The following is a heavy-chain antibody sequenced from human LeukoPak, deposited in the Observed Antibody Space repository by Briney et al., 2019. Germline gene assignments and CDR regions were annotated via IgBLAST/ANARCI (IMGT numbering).Heavy chain of an antibody. V-gene: IGHV4-34*01. CDR2: ISYAGNTHTGST. CDR1: GGSFSSYS. D-gene: IGHD1-14*01. CDR3: ARGFSGFWEFDS. J-gene: IGHJ4*02. Sequence: SETLSLTCDVSGGSFSSYSWNWIRQPPGKGLEWIAEISYAGNTHTGSTSYSASLKSRVTISVDTPKNQFSLRLSSVTAADAGVYYCARGFSGFWEFDSWGQGTLVTVSS.